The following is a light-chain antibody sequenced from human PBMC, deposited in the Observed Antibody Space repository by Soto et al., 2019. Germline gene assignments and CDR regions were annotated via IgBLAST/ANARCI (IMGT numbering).Light chain of an antibody. J-gene: IGKJ1*01. Sequence: DIQMTQSPSTLTASVGDRVTITCRASQSISTWLAWYQQKPGKAPSLLIYGASSLKSGVPSRFSGSGSGTEFTLTISSLQPDDVATYYCPQYRSYSFGQGTKVEI. CDR2: GAS. CDR1: QSISTW. V-gene: IGKV1-5*01. CDR3: PQYRSYS.